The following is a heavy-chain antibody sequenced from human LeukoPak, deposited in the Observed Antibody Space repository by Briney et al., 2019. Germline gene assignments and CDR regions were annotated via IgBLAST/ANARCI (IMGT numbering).Heavy chain of an antibody. V-gene: IGHV4-34*01. J-gene: IGHJ6*03. CDR3: ARAKFYYDSSGYYRYYYYYYMDV. D-gene: IGHD3-22*01. Sequence: PSETLSLTCAVYGGSFSGYYWSWIRQPPGKGLEWIGEINHSGSTNYNPSLKSRVTISVDTSKNQFSLKLSSVTAADTAVYYYARAKFYYDSSGYYRYYYYYYMDVWGKGTTVTVSS. CDR2: INHSGST. CDR1: GGSFSGYY.